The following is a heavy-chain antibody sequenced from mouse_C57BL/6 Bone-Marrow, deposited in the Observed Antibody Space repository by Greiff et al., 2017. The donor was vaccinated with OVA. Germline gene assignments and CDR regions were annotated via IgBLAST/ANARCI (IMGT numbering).Heavy chain of an antibody. Sequence: EVKLQQSGGDLVKPGGSLKLSCAASGFTFSSYGMSWVRQTPDKRLEWVATISSGGSYTYYPDSVKGRFTISRDNAKNTLYLQMSSLKSEDTAMYYCARRPYAMDYWGQGTSVTVSS. J-gene: IGHJ4*01. CDR3: ARRPYAMDY. V-gene: IGHV5-6*02. CDR2: ISSGGSYT. CDR1: GFTFSSYG.